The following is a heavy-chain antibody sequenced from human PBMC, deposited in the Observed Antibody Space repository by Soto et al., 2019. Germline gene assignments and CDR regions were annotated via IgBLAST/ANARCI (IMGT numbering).Heavy chain of an antibody. V-gene: IGHV4-34*01. Sequence: SETLSLTCAVYGGSFSGYYWSWIRQPPGKGLEWIGEINQSGSTNYNPSLKSRVTISVDTSKNQFSLKLSSVTAADTAVYYCAIGPGNFDYWGQGTLVTVPQ. CDR1: GGSFSGYY. J-gene: IGHJ4*02. CDR3: AIGPGNFDY. CDR2: INQSGST.